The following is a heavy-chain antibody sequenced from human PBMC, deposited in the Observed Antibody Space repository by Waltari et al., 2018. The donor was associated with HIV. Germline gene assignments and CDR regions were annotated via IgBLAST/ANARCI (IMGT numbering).Heavy chain of an antibody. CDR1: GFTFSSHG. CDR3: ASRSSGRVAYGLDV. Sequence: EVQLVESGGGLVKPGGSMRLSCAGPGFTFSSHGMNWVRQAPGKGLEWVAYISSSSGHMKYADSVKGRFTISRDNAKNSLYLQINSLRAEDTAVYYCASRSSGRVAYGLDVWGQGTTVIVSS. J-gene: IGHJ6*02. CDR2: ISSSSGHM. V-gene: IGHV3-21*01. D-gene: IGHD6-19*01.